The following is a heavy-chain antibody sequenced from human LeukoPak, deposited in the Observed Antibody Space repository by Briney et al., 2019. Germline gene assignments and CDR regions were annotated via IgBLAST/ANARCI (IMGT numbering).Heavy chain of an antibody. CDR2: ISGSAIST. J-gene: IGHJ4*02. Sequence: GGSLRLSCAASGFTFGSYAMSWVRQAPGKGLEWVSTISGSAISTYYADSVKGRFTISRDNSKNTLYLQMNSLRPEDTAVYYCAKDFYPLGNYVIYFDYWGKGTLVTVSS. D-gene: IGHD1-7*01. V-gene: IGHV3-23*01. CDR1: GFTFGSYA. CDR3: AKDFYPLGNYVIYFDY.